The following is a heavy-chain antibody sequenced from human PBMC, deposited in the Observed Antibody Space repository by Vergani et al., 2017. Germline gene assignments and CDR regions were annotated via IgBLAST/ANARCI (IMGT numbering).Heavy chain of an antibody. J-gene: IGHJ4*02. Sequence: QVQLQESGPGLVKPSETLSLTCIVSGGSISPYYWSWIRQPAGKGLEWIGRIYTSESTNYNTSLKSRVTMSVDTSKNQFSLKLSSVTAADTSVYYCASEYSSSVGFLAYWGQGTLVTVSS. CDR3: ASEYSSSVGFLAY. CDR1: GGSISPYY. V-gene: IGHV4-4*07. D-gene: IGHD6-6*01. CDR2: IYTSEST.